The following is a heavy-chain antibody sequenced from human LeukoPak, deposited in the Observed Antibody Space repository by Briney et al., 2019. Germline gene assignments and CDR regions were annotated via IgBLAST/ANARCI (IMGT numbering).Heavy chain of an antibody. Sequence: GESLKISCKGSGYSFTSYWIGWVRQMPGKGLEWMGIIYPGDSDTRYSPSFQGQVTISADKSISTAYLQWSSLKASDTAMYYCARQYRNPLYDILTGGNAFDIWGQGTMVTVSS. CDR1: GYSFTSYW. CDR2: IYPGDSDT. D-gene: IGHD3-9*01. V-gene: IGHV5-51*01. J-gene: IGHJ3*02. CDR3: ARQYRNPLYDILTGGNAFDI.